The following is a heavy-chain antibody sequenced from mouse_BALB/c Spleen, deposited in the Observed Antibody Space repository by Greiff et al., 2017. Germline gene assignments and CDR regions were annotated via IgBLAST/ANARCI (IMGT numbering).Heavy chain of an antibody. CDR3: AREGSRGAWFDY. D-gene: IGHD1-1*01. CDR2: ISSGSSTI. V-gene: IGHV5-17*02. CDR1: GFTFSSFG. J-gene: IGHJ3*01. Sequence: EVKLVESGGGLVQPGGSRKLSCAASGFTFSSFGMHWVRQAPEKGLEWVAYISSGSSTIYYADTVKGRFTISRDNPKNTLFLQMTSLRSEDTAMYYCAREGSRGAWFDYWGQGTLVTVSA.